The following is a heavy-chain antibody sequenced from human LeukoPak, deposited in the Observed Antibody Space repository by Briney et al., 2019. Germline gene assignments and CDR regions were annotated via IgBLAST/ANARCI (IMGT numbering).Heavy chain of an antibody. J-gene: IGHJ4*02. CDR2: ITGGGSDT. CDR3: AKGSASSRPYYFDY. CDR1: GFTFSSYA. V-gene: IGHV3-23*01. D-gene: IGHD6-13*01. Sequence: PGESLRLSCGASGFTFSSYAMTWVRQAPGKGLEWVSGITGGGSDTYHADSVKGRFTSSRDNSKNTLYLQMNSLRAEDTALYYCAKGSASSRPYYFDYGGQGILVTVSS.